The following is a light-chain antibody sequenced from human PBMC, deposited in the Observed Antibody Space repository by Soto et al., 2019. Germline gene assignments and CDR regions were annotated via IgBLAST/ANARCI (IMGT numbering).Light chain of an antibody. Sequence: DIPMTQSPSSLSASVGDRVTITCRASQSISSYLNWYHQKPGKAPKLLIYAASSLQSGVPSRFSGSGSGTDFTLTISSLKPEDVATYYCQQSYSTPWTFGQGTKVEIK. J-gene: IGKJ1*01. CDR3: QQSYSTPWT. CDR1: QSISSY. CDR2: AAS. V-gene: IGKV1-39*01.